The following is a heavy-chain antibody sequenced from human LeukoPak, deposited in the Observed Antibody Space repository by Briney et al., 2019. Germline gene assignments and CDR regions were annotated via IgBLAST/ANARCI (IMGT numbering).Heavy chain of an antibody. Sequence: ASVKVSCKSSGYTFTGYYMHWVRQAPGQGLEWMGRIHPNSGGTNYAQKFQGRVTMTRDTSISTAYMELSRLRSDDTAVYYCASPHSGYDYFDYWGQGTLVTVSS. J-gene: IGHJ4*02. V-gene: IGHV1-2*06. CDR1: GYTFTGYY. CDR2: IHPNSGGT. CDR3: ASPHSGYDYFDY. D-gene: IGHD5-12*01.